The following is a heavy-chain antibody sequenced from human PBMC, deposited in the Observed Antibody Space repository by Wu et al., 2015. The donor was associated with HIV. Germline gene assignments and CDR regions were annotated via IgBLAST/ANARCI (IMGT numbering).Heavy chain of an antibody. D-gene: IGHD3-22*01. CDR2: ISAYDYNT. V-gene: IGHV1-18*01. CDR3: ARDCRIQGYYYISSGYLPYFDY. J-gene: IGHJ4*02. CDR1: GYTFTNYG. Sequence: QVHLVQSGAEVKKPGASVKVSCKASGYTFTNYGFSWVRQAPGQGLEWMGWISAYDYNTNYAQKLQGRVTMTIDTSTSTAYMELRSLRSDDTAMYYCARDCRIQGYYYISSGYLPYFDYVGQGTLVTVSS.